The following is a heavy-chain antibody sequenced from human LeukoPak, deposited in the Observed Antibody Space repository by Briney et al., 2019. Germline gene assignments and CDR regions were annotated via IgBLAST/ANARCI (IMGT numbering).Heavy chain of an antibody. CDR1: GFTFDDYA. D-gene: IGHD1-7*01. CDR3: TYRYNWNYYFDY. J-gene: IGHJ4*02. V-gene: IGHV3-49*04. CDR2: IRSKAYGGTT. Sequence: AGGSLRLSCAASGFTFDDYAMHWVRQPPGKGLEWVGFIRSKAYGGTTEYAASVKGRFTISRDDSKSIAYLQMNSLKTEDTAVYYCTYRYNWNYYFDYWGQGTLVTVSS.